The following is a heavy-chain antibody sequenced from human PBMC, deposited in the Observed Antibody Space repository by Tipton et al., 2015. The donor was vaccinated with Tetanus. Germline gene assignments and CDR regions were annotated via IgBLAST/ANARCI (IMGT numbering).Heavy chain of an antibody. Sequence: SLRLSCAASGFTFSSDAVTWVRQAPGKGLEWVSAISPTGDETYYADSVEGRFTISRDNSKNTLILQMNSLRAEDTAVYFCAKFLVVITQGYYHTMDVWGQGTTVTVSS. V-gene: IGHV3-23*01. CDR2: ISPTGDET. J-gene: IGHJ6*02. CDR3: AKFLVVITQGYYHTMDV. D-gene: IGHD3-9*01. CDR1: GFTFSSDA.